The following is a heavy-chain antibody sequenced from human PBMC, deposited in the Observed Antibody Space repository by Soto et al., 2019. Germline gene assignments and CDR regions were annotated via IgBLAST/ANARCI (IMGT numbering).Heavy chain of an antibody. CDR2: VDYRGNT. J-gene: IGHJ6*02. V-gene: IGHV4-39*01. CDR3: ARRSGMRVSGGSYYIYYGVDV. D-gene: IGHD2-8*01. CDR1: GGSISSGSYY. Sequence: QLQLQESGPGLVKPSETLSLTCTVSGGSISSGSYYWVWVRQPPGKGLEWIGSVDYRGNTYYTPSLKSQLTMSVDTSKNQFSLNLRSVTAADTAVYYWARRSGMRVSGGSYYIYYGVDVWGRGTTVIVSS.